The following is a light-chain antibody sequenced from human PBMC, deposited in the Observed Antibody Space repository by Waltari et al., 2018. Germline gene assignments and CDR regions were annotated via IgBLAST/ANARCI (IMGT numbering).Light chain of an antibody. V-gene: IGKV3-11*01. Sequence: EIVLTQSPATLSLSPGQRAALSCRASQDVNDYLAWYQQKPGQPPRLLIYDASKRATGIPARCSGSGSGTDFTLTISTLEPEDFGVYYCQQRYAFGGGTKVEI. CDR2: DAS. J-gene: IGKJ4*01. CDR3: QQRYA. CDR1: QDVNDY.